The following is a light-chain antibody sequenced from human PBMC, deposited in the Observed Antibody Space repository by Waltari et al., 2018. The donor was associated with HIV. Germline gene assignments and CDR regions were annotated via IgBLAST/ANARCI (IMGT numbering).Light chain of an antibody. CDR1: RSNIGSNT. Sequence: QSVLTQPPSASGPPGQRVTISCSGSRSNIGSNTVSWYQQLPGTAPKLFIYSNNQRPSGVPDRFSGSKSGTSASLAISGLQSEDEADYYCAAWDDSLNGWVFGGGTKLTVV. CDR3: AAWDDSLNGWV. V-gene: IGLV1-44*01. CDR2: SNN. J-gene: IGLJ3*02.